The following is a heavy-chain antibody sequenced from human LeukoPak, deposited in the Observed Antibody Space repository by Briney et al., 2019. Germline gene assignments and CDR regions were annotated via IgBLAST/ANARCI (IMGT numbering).Heavy chain of an antibody. V-gene: IGHV3-43*02. CDR1: GFTFDDYA. Sequence: GGSLRLSCAASGFTFDDYAMQWVRQAPGKGLEWVSLITGDGANTYYADSVKGRFTISRDNSKNFLYLQMNSLRTEDAALYYCAKAGRYGYAWYIDYWGQGTLVTVSS. J-gene: IGHJ4*02. CDR3: AKAGRYGYAWYIDY. D-gene: IGHD5-18*01. CDR2: ITGDGANT.